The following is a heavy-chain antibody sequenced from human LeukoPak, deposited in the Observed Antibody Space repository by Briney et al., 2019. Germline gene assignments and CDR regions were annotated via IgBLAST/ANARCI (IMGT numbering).Heavy chain of an antibody. D-gene: IGHD6-13*01. CDR1: GFPFSNYW. CDR2: VSSDGSTT. J-gene: IGHJ4*02. CDR3: ARGYYSSSRIDY. Sequence: GGSLRLSCAASGFPFSNYWMHWVRQAPGKGLVWVSRVSSDGSTTNYADSVKGRFTISRDNAENTLYMRMNSLRPEDTAVYYCARGYYSSSRIDYWGQGTLVTVFS. V-gene: IGHV3-74*01.